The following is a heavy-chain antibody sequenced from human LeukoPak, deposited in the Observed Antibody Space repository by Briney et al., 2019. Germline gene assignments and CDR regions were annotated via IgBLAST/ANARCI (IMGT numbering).Heavy chain of an antibody. D-gene: IGHD6-19*01. CDR1: GGSINSYY. CDR2: IYYSGST. V-gene: IGHV4-59*01. Sequence: SETLSLTCTVSGGSINSYYWSWIRQPPGKGLEWIGYIYYSGSTNYNPSLKSRVTISVDTSKNQFSLKLSSVTAADTAVYYCAVGGGYSSGWFDYWAHGTLVTVSS. J-gene: IGHJ4*01. CDR3: AVGGGYSSGWFDY.